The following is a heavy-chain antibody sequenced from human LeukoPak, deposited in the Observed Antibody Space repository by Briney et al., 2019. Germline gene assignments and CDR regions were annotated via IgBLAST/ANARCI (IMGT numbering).Heavy chain of an antibody. CDR1: GFTFCDYY. V-gene: IGHV3-11*03. Sequence: PGGSPRLSCAASGFTFCDYYMSWIRQAPGKGLEWVSYISSSSSYTNYADSVKGRFGISRDNSKNTLYLQMNSLRAEDTAVYYCASARGSNYGSLGDWGQGTLASVSS. CDR2: ISSSSSYT. J-gene: IGHJ1*01. D-gene: IGHD5-18*01. CDR3: ASARGSNYGSLGD.